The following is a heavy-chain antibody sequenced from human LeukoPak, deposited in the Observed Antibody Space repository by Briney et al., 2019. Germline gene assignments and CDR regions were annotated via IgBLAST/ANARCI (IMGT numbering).Heavy chain of an antibody. Sequence: PSETLSLTCAVYGGSFSGYYWSWIRQPPGKGLEWIGEINHSGSTNYNPSLKSRVTISVDTSKNQFSLKLSSVTAADTAVYYCARGGFWSGYYRVSGDWFDPWGQGTLVTVSS. CDR2: INHSGST. D-gene: IGHD3-3*01. V-gene: IGHV4-34*01. CDR1: GGSFSGYY. J-gene: IGHJ5*02. CDR3: ARGGFWSGYYRVSGDWFDP.